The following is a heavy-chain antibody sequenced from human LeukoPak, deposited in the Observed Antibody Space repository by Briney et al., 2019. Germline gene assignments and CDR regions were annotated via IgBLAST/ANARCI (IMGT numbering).Heavy chain of an antibody. CDR2: ISYDGSNK. CDR3: ARDRGGYPAMNGFDI. Sequence: PGGSLRLSCAASGFTFSSYAMHWVRQAPGKGLEWVALISYDGSNKYYADSVKGRFTISRDNSKNTLYLQMNSLRAEDTAVYYCARDRGGYPAMNGFDIWGQGTMVTVSS. CDR1: GFTFSSYA. D-gene: IGHD3-22*01. J-gene: IGHJ3*02. V-gene: IGHV3-30*04.